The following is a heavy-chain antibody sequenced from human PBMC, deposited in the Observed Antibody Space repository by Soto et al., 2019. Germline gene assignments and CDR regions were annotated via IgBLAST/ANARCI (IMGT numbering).Heavy chain of an antibody. J-gene: IGHJ6*02. CDR3: SRFIMVGGWFDPNYYHGMDV. D-gene: IGHD6-19*01. Sequence: QVQLVQSGAEVKKPGASVTVSCKTSGHTFSNYGINWVRQAPGQGLEWMGWISGYNGNTNYVQTVQGRVTMTTDTSTGTVYMELRSLKSDDTAIYYCSRFIMVGGWFDPNYYHGMDVWGQGTTVTVSS. CDR1: GHTFSNYG. V-gene: IGHV1-18*01. CDR2: ISGYNGNT.